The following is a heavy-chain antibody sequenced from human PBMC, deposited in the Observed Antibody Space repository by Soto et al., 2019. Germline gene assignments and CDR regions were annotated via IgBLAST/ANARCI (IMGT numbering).Heavy chain of an antibody. CDR2: MYYRGTT. CDR3: ARVASGGDYHFGMDL. D-gene: IGHD2-15*01. CDR1: GGSVSSDSKY. J-gene: IGHJ6*02. V-gene: IGHV4-61*01. Sequence: QVQLQESGPGLVKPSETLSLTCTVSGGSVSSDSKYWSWIRQAPGKGLEWIAYMYYRGTTEYNPSVKSRFTISGDKSKNQVYLKLNSVTAADTAVYYCARVASGGDYHFGMDLWGQGTTVTVSS.